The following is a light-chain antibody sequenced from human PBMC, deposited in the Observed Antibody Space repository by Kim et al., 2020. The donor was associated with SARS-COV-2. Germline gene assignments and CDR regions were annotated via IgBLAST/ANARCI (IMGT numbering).Light chain of an antibody. CDR3: QSYDSTNHVI. CDR2: EDD. J-gene: IGLJ2*01. CDR1: SGSIASNY. Sequence: NFMLTQPHSVSESPGKTVTISCTRSSGSIASNYVQWFHQRPGSAPSTVILEDDQRPSGVPDRFSGSIDSSSNSASLTISGLKTEDEADYYCQSYDSTNHVIFGGGTQLTVL. V-gene: IGLV6-57*04.